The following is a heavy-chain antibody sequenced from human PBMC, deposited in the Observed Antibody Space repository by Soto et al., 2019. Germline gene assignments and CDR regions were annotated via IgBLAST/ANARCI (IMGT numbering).Heavy chain of an antibody. CDR1: CGSISSSSYY. J-gene: IGHJ6*03. CDR2: IYYSGST. D-gene: IGHD2-21*01. V-gene: IGHV4-39*01. Sequence: SETLSLTCTVSCGSISSSSYYWGWIRQPPGKGLEWIGSIYYSGSTYYNPSLKSRVTISVDTSKNQFSLKLSSVTAADTAVYYCARHVARSPMDVWGKGTTVTVSS. CDR3: ARHVARSPMDV.